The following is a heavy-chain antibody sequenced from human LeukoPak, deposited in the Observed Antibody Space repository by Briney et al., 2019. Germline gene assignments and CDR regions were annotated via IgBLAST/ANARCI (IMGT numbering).Heavy chain of an antibody. CDR2: IIPIFGAT. CDR3: ARGGILTGLDYYMDV. D-gene: IGHD3-9*01. J-gene: IGHJ6*03. CDR1: GGTFSSYG. V-gene: IGHV1-69*05. Sequence: SVEVSCKASGGTFSSYGISWVRQAPGQGLEWMGRIIPIFGATNYAQKFHGRVTITTDESTSTAYMELSSLRSEDTAAYYCARGGILTGLDYYMDVWGKGTTVTVSS.